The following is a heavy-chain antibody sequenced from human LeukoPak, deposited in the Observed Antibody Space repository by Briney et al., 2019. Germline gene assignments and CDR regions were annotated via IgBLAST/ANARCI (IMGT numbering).Heavy chain of an antibody. J-gene: IGHJ4*02. D-gene: IGHD2-8*01. CDR2: IYLSGST. CDR3: ARGLIVH. V-gene: IGHV4-30-2*01. Sequence: SQTLSLTCAVSGGSISSGGYSWSWIRQPPGKGLEWIGYIYLSGSTYYNPSLKSRVTISVDTSKNQFSLKLSSVTAADTAVYYCARGLIVHWGQGTLVTVSS. CDR1: GGSISSGGYS.